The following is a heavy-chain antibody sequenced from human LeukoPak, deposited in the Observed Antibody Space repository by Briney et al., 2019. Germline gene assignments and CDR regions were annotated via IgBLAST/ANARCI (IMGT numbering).Heavy chain of an antibody. V-gene: IGHV3-21*01. CDR1: GFTFSSHT. Sequence: PGGSLRLSCAASGFTFSSHTMNWVRQAPVKGLEWVSSISGSSNYIYYADSVKGRFTISRDNAKNSLYLQMNSLRVEDTAVYYCARDYGPTDYWGQGTLVTVSS. CDR2: ISGSSNYI. D-gene: IGHD3-10*01. J-gene: IGHJ4*02. CDR3: ARDYGPTDY.